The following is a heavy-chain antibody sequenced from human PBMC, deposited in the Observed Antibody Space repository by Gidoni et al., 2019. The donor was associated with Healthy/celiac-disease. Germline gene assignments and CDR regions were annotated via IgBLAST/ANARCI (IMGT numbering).Heavy chain of an antibody. Sequence: QVQLQESGPGLVKPSETLSLTCTVSGGSISSYYWSWIRQPPGKGLEWIGYIYYSGSTNYNPSLKSRVTISVDTSKNQFSLKLSSVTAADTAVYYCARRYCSSTSCHMDVWGQGTTVTVSS. CDR1: GGSISSYY. D-gene: IGHD2-2*01. V-gene: IGHV4-59*08. J-gene: IGHJ6*02. CDR2: IYYSGST. CDR3: ARRYCSSTSCHMDV.